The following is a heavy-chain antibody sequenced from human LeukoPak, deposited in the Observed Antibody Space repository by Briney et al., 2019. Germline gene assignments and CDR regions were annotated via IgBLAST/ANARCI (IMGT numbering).Heavy chain of an antibody. V-gene: IGHV3-21*01. CDR2: ISSSSSYI. J-gene: IGHJ3*02. D-gene: IGHD3-22*01. Sequence: GGSLRLSCAASGFTFSSYSMNWVRQAPGKGLEWVSSISSSSSYIYYADSVKGRFTISRDNAKNSLYLQMNSLRAEDTPVYYCARDALANYYDSSGYYSDAFDIWGQGTMVTVSS. CDR1: GFTFSSYS. CDR3: ARDALANYYDSSGYYSDAFDI.